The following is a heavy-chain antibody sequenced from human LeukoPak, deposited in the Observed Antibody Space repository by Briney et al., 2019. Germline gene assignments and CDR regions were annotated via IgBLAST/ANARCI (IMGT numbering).Heavy chain of an antibody. CDR3: AKDPSKIVVVPAAMDY. D-gene: IGHD2-2*01. J-gene: IGHJ4*02. V-gene: IGHV3-48*04. CDR2: ISSSSSTI. CDR1: GFTFSTYS. Sequence: PGGSLRLSCAASGFTFSTYSMNWVRQAPGKGLEWISYISSSSSTIYYADSVKGRFTISRDNARNSLYLQMNSLRAEDTAVYYCAKDPSKIVVVPAAMDYWGQGTLVTVSS.